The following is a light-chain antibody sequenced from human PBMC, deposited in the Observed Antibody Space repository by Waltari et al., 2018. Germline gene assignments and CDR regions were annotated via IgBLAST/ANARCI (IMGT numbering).Light chain of an antibody. Sequence: QSALTPPASVSGSPGQSITISCTGTSSDVGGSNYVSLYQQHPGKAPKLMIYEVSNRPSGVSNRFSGSKSGNTASLTISGLQAEDEADYYCSSYTSSSTPHNYVFGTGTKVTVL. CDR1: SSDVGGSNY. V-gene: IGLV2-14*01. J-gene: IGLJ1*01. CDR3: SSYTSSSTPHNYV. CDR2: EVS.